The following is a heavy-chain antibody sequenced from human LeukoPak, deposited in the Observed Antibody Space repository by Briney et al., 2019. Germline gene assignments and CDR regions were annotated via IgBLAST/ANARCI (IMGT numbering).Heavy chain of an antibody. Sequence: ASVKVSCKASGYTFTSYGISWVRQAPGQGLEWMGWISAYNGNTNYAQKPQGRVTMTTDTSTSTAYMELRSLRSDDTAVYYCARDKVDRPSNWFDPWGQGTLVTVSS. CDR1: GYTFTSYG. V-gene: IGHV1-18*01. CDR3: ARDKVDRPSNWFDP. J-gene: IGHJ5*02. D-gene: IGHD1-26*01. CDR2: ISAYNGNT.